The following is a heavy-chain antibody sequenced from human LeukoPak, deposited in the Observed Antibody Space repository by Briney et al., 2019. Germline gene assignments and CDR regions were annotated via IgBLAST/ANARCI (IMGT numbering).Heavy chain of an antibody. CDR2: ISSSGSTI. V-gene: IGHV3-11*01. D-gene: IGHD4-17*01. J-gene: IGHJ4*02. CDR1: GFTFSDYY. CDR3: AKSHQARGDLTLLRFDY. Sequence: GGSLRLSCAASGFTFSDYYMSWIRQAPGKGLEWVSYISSSGSTIYYADSVKGRFTISRDNAKNSLYLQMNSLRAEDTAVYYCAKSHQARGDLTLLRFDYWGQGTLVTVSS.